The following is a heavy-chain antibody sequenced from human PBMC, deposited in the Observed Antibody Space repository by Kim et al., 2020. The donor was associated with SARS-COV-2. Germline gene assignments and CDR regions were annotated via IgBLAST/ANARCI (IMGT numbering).Heavy chain of an antibody. Sequence: SETLSLTCTVSGGSISSKYWTWIRQHPGKGLEWVGYIYYRGSTNYNPSLKSRVIMSEDTSKNRFSLRLTSVSAAVMVVYYCAREAEYNWLHTWALRTL. CDR1: GGSISSKY. J-gene: IGHJ5*02. CDR2: IYYRGST. V-gene: IGHV4-59*13. CDR3: AREAEYNWLHT. D-gene: IGHD6-25*01.